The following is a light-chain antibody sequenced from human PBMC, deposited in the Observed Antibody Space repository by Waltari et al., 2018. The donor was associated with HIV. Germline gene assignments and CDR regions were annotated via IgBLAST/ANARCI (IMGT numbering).Light chain of an antibody. CDR1: SSNIGSNY. CDR3: AAWDDSLSGQV. Sequence: QSVLTQPPSASGTPGQRVTISCSGSSSNIGSNYVYWYQQRPGTAPKLLIYRNNQRPSGVPDRFAGAKSGTSASLAISGLRSEDEAEYYCAAWDDSLSGQVFGGGTKLTVL. CDR2: RNN. J-gene: IGLJ3*02. V-gene: IGLV1-47*01.